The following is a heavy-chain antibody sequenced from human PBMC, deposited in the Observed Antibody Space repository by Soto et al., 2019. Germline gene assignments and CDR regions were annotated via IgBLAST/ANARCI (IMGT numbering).Heavy chain of an antibody. J-gene: IGHJ6*02. CDR1: GFTFDDYT. CDR2: ISWDGGST. V-gene: IGHV3-43*01. Sequence: PGGSLRLSCAASGFTFDDYTMHWVRQAPGKGLERVSLISWDGGSTYYADSVKGRFTISRDNSKNSLYLQMNSLRTEDTALYYCAKDKGKGVLRYFDWLFTQPTYYYYYGMDVWGQGTTVTVSS. CDR3: AKDKGKGVLRYFDWLFTQPTYYYYYGMDV. D-gene: IGHD3-9*01.